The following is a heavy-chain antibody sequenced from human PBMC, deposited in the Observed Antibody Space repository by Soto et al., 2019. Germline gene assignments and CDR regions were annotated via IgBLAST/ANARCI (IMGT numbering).Heavy chain of an antibody. CDR3: ARDTETLGPRANDALDI. Sequence: ASVKVSCKAAGYTFTAYTMNWVRQAPGQSLEWMGWINVGSGNTRYSQNFQGRVSITRDTSASTVYMELTGLKSEDTAMYYCARDTETLGPRANDALDIWGQGTMVTVSS. V-gene: IGHV1-3*01. D-gene: IGHD3-3*02. J-gene: IGHJ3*02. CDR1: GYTFTAYT. CDR2: INVGSGNT.